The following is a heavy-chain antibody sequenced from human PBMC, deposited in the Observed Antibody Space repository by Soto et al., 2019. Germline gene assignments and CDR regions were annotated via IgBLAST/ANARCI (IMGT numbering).Heavy chain of an antibody. CDR1: GFTFSSYS. CDR2: ISSSSSTI. J-gene: IGHJ6*02. V-gene: IGHV3-48*02. CDR3: ARDILELRPTYYYYGMDV. D-gene: IGHD1-7*01. Sequence: GGSLRLSCAASGFTFSSYSMNWVRQAPGKGLEWVSYISSSSSTIYYADSVKGRFTISRDNAKNSLYLQMNSLRDEDTAVYYCARDILELRPTYYYYGMDVWGQGTTVTVSS.